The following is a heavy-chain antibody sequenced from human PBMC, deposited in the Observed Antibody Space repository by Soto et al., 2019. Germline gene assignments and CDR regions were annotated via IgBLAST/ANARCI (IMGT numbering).Heavy chain of an antibody. Sequence: SETLSLTCTVSGGSISSDNYYWSWIRQLPGKGLEWIGYIYYSGSTYYNPSLKSRVAISVDMSENHFSLRLISATAADTAVYYWARDGGSREYYGLDVWGQGTTVTVSS. J-gene: IGHJ6*02. CDR2: IYYSGST. CDR3: ARDGGSREYYGLDV. D-gene: IGHD3-16*01. V-gene: IGHV4-31*03. CDR1: GGSISSDNYY.